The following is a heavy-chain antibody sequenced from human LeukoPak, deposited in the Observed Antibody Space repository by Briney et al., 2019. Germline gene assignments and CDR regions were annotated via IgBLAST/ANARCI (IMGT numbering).Heavy chain of an antibody. CDR2: INPNSGGT. Sequence: PRASVQVSCKASGYTFTGYYMHWVRQAPGQGLEWMGWINPNSGGTNYAQKFQGRVTMTRDTSISTAYMELSRLRSDDTAVYYCARGPRGGSGSYNLDYWGQGTLVTVSS. CDR1: GYTFTGYY. J-gene: IGHJ4*02. V-gene: IGHV1-2*02. CDR3: ARGPRGGSGSYNLDY. D-gene: IGHD3-10*01.